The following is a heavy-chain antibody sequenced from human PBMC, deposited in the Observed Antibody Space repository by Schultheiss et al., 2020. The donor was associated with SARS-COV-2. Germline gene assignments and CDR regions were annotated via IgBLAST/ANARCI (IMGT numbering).Heavy chain of an antibody. Sequence: GESLKISCAASGFTFSSYAMSWVRQAPGKGLEWVAVISYDGSNKYYADSVKGRFTISRDNSKNTLYLQMNSLRSEDMVVYSCVRDYGDFPMDVWGQGTTVTVSS. CDR1: GFTFSSYA. CDR2: ISYDGSNK. CDR3: VRDYGDFPMDV. J-gene: IGHJ6*02. D-gene: IGHD4-17*01. V-gene: IGHV3-30-3*01.